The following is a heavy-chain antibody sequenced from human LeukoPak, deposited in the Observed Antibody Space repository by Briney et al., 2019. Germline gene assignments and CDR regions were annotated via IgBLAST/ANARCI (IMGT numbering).Heavy chain of an antibody. CDR3: ARTYYYDSSGYIGDY. V-gene: IGHV1-69*05. CDR2: IIPIFGTA. CDR1: GGTFSSYA. J-gene: IGHJ4*02. Sequence: GSSVKVSCKASGGTFSSYAISWVRQAPGQGLEWMGRIIPIFGTANYAQKFQGRVTITTDESTSTAYMELSSLRSEDTAVYYCARTYYYDSSGYIGDYWGQGTLVTVS. D-gene: IGHD3-22*01.